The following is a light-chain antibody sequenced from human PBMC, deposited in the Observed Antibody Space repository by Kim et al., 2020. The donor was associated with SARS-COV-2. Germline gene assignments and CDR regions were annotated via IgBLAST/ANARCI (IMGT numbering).Light chain of an antibody. V-gene: IGKV1-5*01. CDR3: QQYRNLWT. CDR2: DAS. Sequence: SASGGDRVTITCRASQSISNWLAWYQQKPGKAPKPLINDASSLESGVPSRFSGSGTGTEFTLTISSLQPDDFATYYCQQYRNLWTFGKGTKVDIK. CDR1: QSISNW. J-gene: IGKJ1*01.